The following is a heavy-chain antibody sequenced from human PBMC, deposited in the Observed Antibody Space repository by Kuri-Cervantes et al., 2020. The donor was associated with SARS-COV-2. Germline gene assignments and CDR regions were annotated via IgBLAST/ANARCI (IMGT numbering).Heavy chain of an antibody. J-gene: IGHJ6*02. V-gene: IGHV3-23*03. CDR3: AKDLGDDGMDV. Sequence: GGSLRLSCAASGFTFSSYAMSWVRQAPGKGLEWVSVIYSGGSSTYYADSVKGRFTISRDNSKNTLYLQMNSLRAEDTAVYYCAKDLGDDGMDVWGQGTMVTVSS. CDR1: GFTFSSYA. D-gene: IGHD2-21*02. CDR2: IYSGGSST.